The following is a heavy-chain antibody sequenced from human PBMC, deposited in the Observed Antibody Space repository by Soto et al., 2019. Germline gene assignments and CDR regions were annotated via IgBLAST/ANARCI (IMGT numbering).Heavy chain of an antibody. J-gene: IGHJ6*02. Sequence: PSETLSLTCTVSGGSVSSGSYYWSWIRQPPGKGLEWIGYIYYSGSTNYNPSLKSRVTISVDTSKNQFSLKLSSVTAADTAVYYCARDRIAGMAAADWMLYYYYGMDVWGQGTTVTVSS. CDR3: ARDRIAGMAAADWMLYYYYGMDV. CDR2: IYYSGST. D-gene: IGHD6-13*01. V-gene: IGHV4-61*01. CDR1: GGSVSSGSYY.